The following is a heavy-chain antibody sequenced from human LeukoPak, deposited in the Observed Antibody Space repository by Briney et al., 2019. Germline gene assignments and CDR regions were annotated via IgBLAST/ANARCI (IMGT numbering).Heavy chain of an antibody. CDR3: AKEIAAAANWFDP. CDR2: IWYDGSNK. Sequence: GGSLRLSCAASGFTFSSYGMHWARQAPGKGLEWVAVIWYDGSNKYYADSVKGRFTISRDNSKDTLYLQMNSLRAEDTAMYYCAKEIAAAANWFDPWGQGTLVTVSS. V-gene: IGHV3-33*06. CDR1: GFTFSSYG. D-gene: IGHD6-13*01. J-gene: IGHJ5*02.